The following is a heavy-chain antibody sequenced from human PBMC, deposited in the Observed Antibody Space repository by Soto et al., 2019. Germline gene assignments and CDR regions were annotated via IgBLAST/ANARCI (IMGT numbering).Heavy chain of an antibody. CDR2: IIPILGIA. CDR3: AREYDILTGHDAFDI. CDR1: GGTFSSYT. V-gene: IGHV1-69*02. J-gene: IGHJ3*02. D-gene: IGHD3-9*01. Sequence: SVKVSCKASGGTFSSYTISWVRQAPGQGLEWMGRIIPILGIANYAQKFQGRVTITADKSTSTAYMELSSLRSEDTAVYYCAREYDILTGHDAFDICGQGTMVTVSS.